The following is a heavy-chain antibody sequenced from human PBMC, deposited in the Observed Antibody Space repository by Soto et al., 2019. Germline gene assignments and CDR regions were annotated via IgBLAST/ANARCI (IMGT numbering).Heavy chain of an antibody. CDR1: GFIFSTYV. V-gene: IGHV3-23*01. D-gene: IGHD6-19*01. CDR2: ISGSGGST. J-gene: IGHJ5*02. CDR3: AKGDSSAYLSVFDP. Sequence: EVQLLESGGGLVQPGGSLRLSCAASGFIFSTYVMGWVRQAPGKGLEWVSTISGSGGSTYYADSVKGRSTISRDNSKNTLYLQMNSLRAEDTAVYYCAKGDSSAYLSVFDPWGQGTLVTVSS.